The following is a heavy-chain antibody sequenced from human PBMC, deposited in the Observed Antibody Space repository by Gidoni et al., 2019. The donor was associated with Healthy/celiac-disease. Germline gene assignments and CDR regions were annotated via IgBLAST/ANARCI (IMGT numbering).Heavy chain of an antibody. CDR3: ARDLEANYYDSSGYFDY. CDR1: GCTFLSYH. D-gene: IGHD3-22*01. Sequence: EVQLVESGGGLVKPGGSLRLSWAAAGCTFLSYHMNWVRQAPGKGLEWVSSISSSSSYIYYADSVKGRFTISRDNAKNSLYLQMNSLRAEDTAVYYCARDLEANYYDSSGYFDYWGQGTLVTVSS. CDR2: ISSSSSYI. J-gene: IGHJ4*02. V-gene: IGHV3-21*01.